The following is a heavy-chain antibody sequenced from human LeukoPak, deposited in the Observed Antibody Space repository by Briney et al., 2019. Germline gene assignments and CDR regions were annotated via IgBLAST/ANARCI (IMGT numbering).Heavy chain of an antibody. CDR1: GNTFTGFY. V-gene: IGHV1-2*07. D-gene: IGHD6-25*01. CDR2: IKLNSGGT. J-gene: IGHJ4*02. Sequence: GASVKVSCKASGNTFTGFYIQWVRQAPRQGLEWMGWIKLNSGGTNNTHTFQGRVIMTSDTSISIAYMEMSRLRSVDTTVFYGCNPSGSYVAYWDPGALVTV. CDR3: CNPSGSYVAY.